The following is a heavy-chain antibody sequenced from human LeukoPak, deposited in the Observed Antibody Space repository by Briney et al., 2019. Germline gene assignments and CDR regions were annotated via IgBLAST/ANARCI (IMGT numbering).Heavy chain of an antibody. D-gene: IGHD3-9*01. J-gene: IGHJ2*01. CDR1: GGCFSGYY. CDR2: SNHSGST. Sequence: SDTLSLSGAIQGGCFSGYYGSWIPQPPVKGLETIGESNHSGSTNYNPSLKSRVTISVDTSKNQFSLKLSSVTAADTAVYYCARGDVLRYFDWLLDNYWYFDLWGRGTLVTVSS. CDR3: ARGDVLRYFDWLLDNYWYFDL. V-gene: IGHV4-34*01.